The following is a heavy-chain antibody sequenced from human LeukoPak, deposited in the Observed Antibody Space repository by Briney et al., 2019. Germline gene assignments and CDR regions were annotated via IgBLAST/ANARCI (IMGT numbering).Heavy chain of an antibody. CDR2: I. Sequence: GGTLRLSCAASGFTFSSYGMSWVRQAPGKGLEWVSAIKGRFTISRDNSKNTLYLQMNSLRAEDTAVYYCARGSSSWYAFDIWGQGTMVTVSS. CDR3: ARGSSSWYAFDI. CDR1: GFTFSSYG. J-gene: IGHJ3*02. V-gene: IGHV3-23*01. D-gene: IGHD6-13*01.